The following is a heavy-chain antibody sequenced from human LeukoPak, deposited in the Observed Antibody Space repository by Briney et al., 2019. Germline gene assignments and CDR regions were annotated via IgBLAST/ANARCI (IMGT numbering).Heavy chain of an antibody. Sequence: SETLSLTCTVSGGSISSGNYYWSWIRQPAGKGLEWIGRIYTSGSTNYNPSLKSRVTMSVDTSKNQFSLKLSSVTAADTAVYYCNWGATEDYYYYMDVWGKGTTVTVSS. D-gene: IGHD1-26*01. CDR2: IYTSGST. J-gene: IGHJ6*03. V-gene: IGHV4-61*02. CDR3: NWGATEDYYYYMDV. CDR1: GGSISSGNYY.